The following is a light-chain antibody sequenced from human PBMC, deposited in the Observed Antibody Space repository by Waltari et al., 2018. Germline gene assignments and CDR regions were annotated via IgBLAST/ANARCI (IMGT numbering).Light chain of an antibody. CDR3: QQSYSTLPLT. V-gene: IGKV1-39*01. CDR1: QSISSY. Sequence: DIQMTHSPSSLPASVGEGVTIPCRASQSISSYLNWYQQKPGKAPKLLIYAASSLQSGVPSRCSGSGSGTDFTLTISSLQPEDFATFYCQQSYSTLPLTFGGGTKVEIK. CDR2: AAS. J-gene: IGKJ4*01.